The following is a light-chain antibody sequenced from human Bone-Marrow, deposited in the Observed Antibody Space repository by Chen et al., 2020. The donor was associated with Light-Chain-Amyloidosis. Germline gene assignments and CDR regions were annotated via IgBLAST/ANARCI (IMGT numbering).Light chain of an antibody. CDR3: QQYGTSPFT. J-gene: IGKJ3*01. V-gene: IGKV3-20*01. CDR2: GAS. CDR1: QSVASDY. Sequence: EIVLTQSPGTLPLSPGERATFSCRASQSVASDYLAWYQQKPGQAPRLLIHGASSRATGIPDRFSGSGSGTDFILTINRVDPEDFAVYYCQQYGTSPFTFGPGTKVDIK.